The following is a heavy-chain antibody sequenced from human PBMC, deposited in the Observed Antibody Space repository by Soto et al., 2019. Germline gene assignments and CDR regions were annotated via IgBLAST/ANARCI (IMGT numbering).Heavy chain of an antibody. CDR1: RDTFTTYT. V-gene: IGHV1-69*08. CDR3: ARGDGTLLDS. D-gene: IGHD1-1*01. Sequence: QVQVVQSGAEVKKPGSSVKVSCKASRDTFTTYTVTWVRQAPGQGLEWMGRIIPILDKTDYAQKFQGRVTFTGDKSTNTAYMELSSLTSEDTAVYYCARGDGTLLDSWGQGTLITVSS. J-gene: IGHJ4*02. CDR2: IIPILDKT.